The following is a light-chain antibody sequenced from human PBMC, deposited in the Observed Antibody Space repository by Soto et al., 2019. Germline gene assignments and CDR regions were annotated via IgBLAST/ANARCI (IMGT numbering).Light chain of an antibody. CDR1: SADIGAFNY. CDR2: DVS. CDR3: SSYSTTSALV. V-gene: IGLV2-14*03. J-gene: IGLJ2*01. Sequence: SVLTQPASVSGSPGQSITISCAGTSADIGAFNYVSWYQHHPGKAPKLLIYDVSDRPSGVSTRFSASKSANTASLTISGLQADDEGDYYCSSYSTTSALVFGGGTKLTVL.